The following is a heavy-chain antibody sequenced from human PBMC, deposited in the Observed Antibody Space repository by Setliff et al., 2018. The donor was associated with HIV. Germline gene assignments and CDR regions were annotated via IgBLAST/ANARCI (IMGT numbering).Heavy chain of an antibody. CDR2: INPSDNRT. CDR3: ARAYYDSVWGSHRYRFYYFDY. D-gene: IGHD3-16*02. V-gene: IGHV1-46*01. J-gene: IGHJ4*02. CDR1: GGTFSSYA. Sequence: ASVKVSCKASGGTFSSYAISWVGQAPGQGLEWMGIINPSDNRTYYAQKFQGRVTMTRDTSTSSVYMELRSLRSEDTAVYYCARAYYDSVWGSHRYRFYYFDYWGQGSLVTVS.